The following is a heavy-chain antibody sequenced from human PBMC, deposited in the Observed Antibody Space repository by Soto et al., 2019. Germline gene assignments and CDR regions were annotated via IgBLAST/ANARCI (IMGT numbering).Heavy chain of an antibody. Sequence: ASVKVSCKVSGYTLTELSMHWVRQAPGKGLEWMGGFDPEDGETIYAQKFQGRVTMTEDTSTDTAYMELSSLRSEDTAVYYCAHSYSYGSVFDYWGQGTLVNDSS. J-gene: IGHJ4*02. D-gene: IGHD5-18*01. CDR2: FDPEDGET. CDR3: AHSYSYGSVFDY. CDR1: GYTLTELS. V-gene: IGHV1-24*01.